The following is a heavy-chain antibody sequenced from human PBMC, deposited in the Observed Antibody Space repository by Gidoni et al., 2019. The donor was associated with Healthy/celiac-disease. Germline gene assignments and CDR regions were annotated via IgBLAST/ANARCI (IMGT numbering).Heavy chain of an antibody. J-gene: IGHJ5*02. CDR3: ARDRVAAPGWFDP. CDR2: ISSSSSYI. CDR1: GFTFSSYS. Sequence: EVQLVESGGGLVKPGGSLRLSCAASGFTFSSYSMNWVRQAPGKGLEWVSSISSSSSYIYYADSVKGRFTISRDNAKNSLYLQMNSLRAEDTAVYYCARDRVAAPGWFDPWGQGTLVTVSS. D-gene: IGHD6-13*01. V-gene: IGHV3-21*01.